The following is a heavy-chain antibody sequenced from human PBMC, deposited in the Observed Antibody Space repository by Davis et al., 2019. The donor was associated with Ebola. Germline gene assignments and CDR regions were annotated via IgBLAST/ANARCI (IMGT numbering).Heavy chain of an antibody. Sequence: GGSLRLSCATAGFTVSLYALTWVHQAPGKGLEWVAVISYDGSNKYYADSVKGRFTISRDNSKNTLYLQMNSLRAEDTAVYYCAREAYYYDSSGYYSYFDYWGQGTLVTVSS. CDR2: ISYDGSNK. V-gene: IGHV3-30-3*01. CDR1: GFTVSLYA. J-gene: IGHJ4*02. CDR3: AREAYYYDSSGYYSYFDY. D-gene: IGHD3-22*01.